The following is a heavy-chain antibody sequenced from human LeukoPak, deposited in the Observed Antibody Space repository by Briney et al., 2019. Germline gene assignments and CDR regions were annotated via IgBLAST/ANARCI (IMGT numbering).Heavy chain of an antibody. CDR2: ISYSGST. Sequence: SQTLSLTCTVSGDSISTFYWSWIRQPPGKGLEWIGYISYSGSTNYNPSLKSRVTISVDRSKNQFSLKLSSVTAADTAVYYCARRVGATPYDYWGQGTLVTVSS. CDR3: ARRVGATPYDY. J-gene: IGHJ4*02. D-gene: IGHD1-26*01. V-gene: IGHV4-59*08. CDR1: GDSISTFY.